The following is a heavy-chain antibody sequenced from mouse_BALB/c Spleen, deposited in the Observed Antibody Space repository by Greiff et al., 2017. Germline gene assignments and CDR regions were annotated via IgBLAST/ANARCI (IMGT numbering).Heavy chain of an antibody. J-gene: IGHJ2*01. CDR3: ARTYYGNYVDFDY. D-gene: IGHD2-10*01. CDR1: GYTFTGYW. Sequence: QVQLKQSGAELAKPGASVKMSCKASGYTFTGYWMHWVKQRPGQGLEWIGYINPSTGYTEYNQKFKDKATLTADKSSSTAYMQLSSLTSEDSAVYYCARTYYGNYVDFDYWGQGTTLTVSS. CDR2: INPSTGYT. V-gene: IGHV1-7*01.